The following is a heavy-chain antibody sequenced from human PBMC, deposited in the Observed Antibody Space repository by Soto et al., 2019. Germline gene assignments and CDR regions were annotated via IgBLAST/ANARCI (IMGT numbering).Heavy chain of an antibody. Sequence: GGSLRLSCAASGFICSSYDMSWVRQAPGKGLEWVSTILVAGSTHYEDSVKGRFTISRDRSKNTLYLQMSSLTAGDTAVYYCAKATATGGGAFDICGQGTMVT. CDR2: ILVAGST. CDR1: GFICSSYD. J-gene: IGHJ3*02. V-gene: IGHV3-23*01. CDR3: AKATATGGGAFDI. D-gene: IGHD2-8*02.